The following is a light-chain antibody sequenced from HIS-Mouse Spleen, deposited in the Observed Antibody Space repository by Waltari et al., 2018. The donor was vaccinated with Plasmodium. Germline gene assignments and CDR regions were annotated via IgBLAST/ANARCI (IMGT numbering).Light chain of an antibody. V-gene: IGLV2-23*01. Sequence: QSALTQPASVSGSPGQSITISCTGTSSDVGRYHLVPWYQQHPGKAPKLMIYEGSNRPSGVSNRFSGSKSGNTASLTISGLQAEDEADYYCCSYAGSSTHYVFGTGTKVTVL. J-gene: IGLJ1*01. CDR1: SSDVGRYHL. CDR2: EGS. CDR3: CSYAGSSTHYV.